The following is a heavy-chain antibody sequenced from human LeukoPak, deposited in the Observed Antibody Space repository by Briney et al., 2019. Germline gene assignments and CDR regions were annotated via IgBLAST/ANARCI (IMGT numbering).Heavy chain of an antibody. CDR1: GFTFSDYY. J-gene: IGHJ5*02. Sequence: GGSLRLSCAASGFTFSDYYMSWIRQAPGKGLEWVSYISSSGSTIYYADSVKGRFTISRDNAKNSLYLQMNRLRAEDTAVYYCARDLDDILTGYSRGSWFDPWGQGTLVTVSS. CDR3: ARDLDDILTGYSRGSWFDP. V-gene: IGHV3-11*04. CDR2: ISSSGSTI. D-gene: IGHD3-9*01.